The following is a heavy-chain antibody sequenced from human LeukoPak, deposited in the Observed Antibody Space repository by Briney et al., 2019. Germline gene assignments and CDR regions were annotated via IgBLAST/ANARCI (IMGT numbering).Heavy chain of an antibody. Sequence: GGSLRLSCAASGFTVNSNYMSWVRQAPGKGLEWVSVISSGCSTYYADSVKGRFTISRDNSKNTLYLQMNSLRAEDTAVYYCAKRGYYYDSSGYYSRTYFDYWGQGTLVIVSS. CDR3: AKRGYYYDSSGYYSRTYFDY. V-gene: IGHV3-66*01. J-gene: IGHJ4*02. CDR1: GFTVNSNY. D-gene: IGHD3-22*01. CDR2: ISSGCST.